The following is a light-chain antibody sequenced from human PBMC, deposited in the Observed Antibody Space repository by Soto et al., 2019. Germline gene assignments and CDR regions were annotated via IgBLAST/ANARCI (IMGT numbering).Light chain of an antibody. CDR3: QTWGTAIHDVV. V-gene: IGLV4-69*01. CDR2: LNSDGSH. J-gene: IGLJ2*01. CDR1: SGHNNYA. Sequence: QPVLTQSPSPSASLGASVKLTCTLSSGHNNYAIAGHQQQPEKGPRYLMKLNSDGSHSQGDGIPDRFSGSSSGAERHLTISSLQSEDEADYYCQTWGTAIHDVVFGGGTKLTVL.